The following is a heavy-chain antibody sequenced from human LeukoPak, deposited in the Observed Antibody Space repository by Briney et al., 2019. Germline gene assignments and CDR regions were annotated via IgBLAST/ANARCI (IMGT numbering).Heavy chain of an antibody. Sequence: GRSLRLSCTASGFTFGDYAMTWVRQAPGKGLEWVGFIRSKTYGGTTEYAASVKGRFTISRDDSKSIAYLQMNSLKTEDTAVYYCTRGWFGELSADHWGQGTLVTVSS. D-gene: IGHD3-10*01. CDR1: GFTFGDYA. J-gene: IGHJ4*02. V-gene: IGHV3-49*04. CDR3: TRGWFGELSADH. CDR2: IRSKTYGGTT.